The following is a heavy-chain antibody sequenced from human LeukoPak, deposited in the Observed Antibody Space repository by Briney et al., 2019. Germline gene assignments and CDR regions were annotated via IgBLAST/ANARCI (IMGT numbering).Heavy chain of an antibody. V-gene: IGHV4-59*12. Sequence: KSSETLSLTCTVSGGSISTYYWSWIRQPPGKGLEWIGYIYHTGSTNYNPSLKSRVTISVDTSKNYFSLKLSSVTAADTAVYYCAREYPKGGSYRFDPWGQGTLVTVSS. CDR1: GGSISTYY. CDR3: AREYPKGGSYRFDP. J-gene: IGHJ5*02. D-gene: IGHD1-26*01. CDR2: IYHTGST.